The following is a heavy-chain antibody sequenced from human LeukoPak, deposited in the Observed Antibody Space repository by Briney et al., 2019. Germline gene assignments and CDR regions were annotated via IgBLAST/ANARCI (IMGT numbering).Heavy chain of an antibody. Sequence: ASVKVSCKASGYTFTGYYMHWVRQAPGQGLEWMGWINPNSGGTNYAQKFQGRVTMTRDTSISTAYMELSRLRSDEPAVYYCASGSSSWYGAFDIWGQGTMVTVSS. J-gene: IGHJ3*02. CDR3: ASGSSSWYGAFDI. V-gene: IGHV1-2*02. D-gene: IGHD6-13*01. CDR1: GYTFTGYY. CDR2: INPNSGGT.